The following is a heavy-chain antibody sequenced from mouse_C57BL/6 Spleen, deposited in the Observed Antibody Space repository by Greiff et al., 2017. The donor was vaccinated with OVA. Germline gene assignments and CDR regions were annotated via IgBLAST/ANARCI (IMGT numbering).Heavy chain of an antibody. CDR2: VHPNSGST. CDR1: GYTFTSYW. V-gene: IGHV1-64*01. Sequence: QVQLQQSGAELVKPGASVKLSCKASGYTFTSYWMHWVKQRPGHGLEWIGMVHPNSGSTNYNEKFKSKATLTVDKSSSTAYMQLSSLTSEDSAVYYCAREGNYSNFSWFAYWGQGTLVTVSA. CDR3: AREGNYSNFSWFAY. D-gene: IGHD2-5*01. J-gene: IGHJ3*01.